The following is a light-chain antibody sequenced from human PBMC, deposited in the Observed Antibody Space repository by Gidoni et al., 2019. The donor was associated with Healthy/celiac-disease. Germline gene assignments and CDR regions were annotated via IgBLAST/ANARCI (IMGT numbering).Light chain of an antibody. J-gene: IGKJ2*01. CDR3: QQYYIYPYT. CDR1: QSISSW. Sequence: IQMTQSPSSLSASVGDRVTITCRASQSISSWLAWYQQKPGKAPKLLIYKASSLESGVPSRFSGSGSGTEFTLTISSLQPDDFATYYCQQYYIYPYTFGQGTKLEIK. V-gene: IGKV1-5*03. CDR2: KAS.